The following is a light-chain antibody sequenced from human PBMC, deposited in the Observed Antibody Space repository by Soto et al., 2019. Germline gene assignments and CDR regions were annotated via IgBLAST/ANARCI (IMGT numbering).Light chain of an antibody. CDR1: SSDVGDFNY. CDR3: NAQADNGKHV. Sequence: QSALTQPPSASGSPGQSVTISCTGTSSDVGDFNYVSWYQQHPGKAPKLMICEVNQRPSGVPDRFSGSKSGNTASLSVSGLQDEDEADYFCNAQADNGKHVFGTGTKLTVL. V-gene: IGLV2-8*01. CDR2: EVN. J-gene: IGLJ1*01.